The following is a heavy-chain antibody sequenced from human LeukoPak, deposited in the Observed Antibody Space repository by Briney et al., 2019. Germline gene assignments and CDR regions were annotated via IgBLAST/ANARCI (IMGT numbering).Heavy chain of an antibody. D-gene: IGHD6-25*01. CDR2: IKSDGSST. Sequence: GGSLRLSCAASGFTFSSYWMHWVRQAPGKGLEWVSRIKSDGSSTTYADSVKGRFTISRDNAKNTLYLQMNSLRVEDTAVYYCARRAAALDAFDIWGQGTMVTVSS. J-gene: IGHJ3*02. V-gene: IGHV3-74*01. CDR3: ARRAAALDAFDI. CDR1: GFTFSSYW.